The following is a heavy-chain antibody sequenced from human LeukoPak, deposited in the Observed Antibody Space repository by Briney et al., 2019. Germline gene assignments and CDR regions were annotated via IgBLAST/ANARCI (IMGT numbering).Heavy chain of an antibody. J-gene: IGHJ4*02. D-gene: IGHD3-22*01. CDR3: ARSADRSGYFREITLYYFDY. Sequence: GGSLRLSCAASGFTSSSYSMNWVRQAPGKGLEWVSYISSSSSTTYYADSVKGRFTISRDNAKNSLYLQMNSLRDEDTAVYYCARSADRSGYFREITLYYFDYWGQGALVTVSS. CDR2: ISSSSSTT. CDR1: GFTSSSYS. V-gene: IGHV3-48*02.